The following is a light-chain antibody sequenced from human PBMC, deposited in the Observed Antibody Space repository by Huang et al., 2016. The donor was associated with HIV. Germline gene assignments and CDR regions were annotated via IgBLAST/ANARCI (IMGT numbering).Light chain of an antibody. J-gene: IGKJ2*01. CDR1: QSLVHSYGNTS. CDR2: KVS. Sequence: DVVMTQSPLSLPVTLGQPASISCRSSQSLVHSYGNTSLHWFQQRPGQSPRRLIYKVSTRESGVPDRFSGSESGTDFTLKISRVEAEDVGIYYCMQGTHWRTFGQGTKLEIK. CDR3: MQGTHWRT. V-gene: IGKV2-30*02.